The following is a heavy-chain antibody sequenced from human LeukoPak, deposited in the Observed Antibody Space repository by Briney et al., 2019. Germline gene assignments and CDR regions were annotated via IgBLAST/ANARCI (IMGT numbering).Heavy chain of an antibody. V-gene: IGHV3-7*01. CDR2: IKKDGREK. Sequence: PGGSLRLPGAPSEFTFGIHWMSGAPQPPGRGRDGVANIKKDGREKYHVDSVKGRFTISRDNTKNSLYLQMNSLRAEDTAVYYCARESTTGWYYFDYWGQGILVTVSS. D-gene: IGHD6-19*01. CDR3: ARESTTGWYYFDY. CDR1: EFTFGIHW. J-gene: IGHJ4*02.